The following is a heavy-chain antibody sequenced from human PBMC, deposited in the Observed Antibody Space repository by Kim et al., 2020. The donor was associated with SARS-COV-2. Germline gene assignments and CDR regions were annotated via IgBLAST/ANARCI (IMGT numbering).Heavy chain of an antibody. V-gene: IGHV3-30*18. CDR1: GFTFSSYG. CDR2: ISYDGSNK. D-gene: IGHD6-19*01. Sequence: GGSLRLSCAASGFTFSSYGMHWVRQAPGKGLEWVAVISYDGSNKYYADSVKGRFTISRDNSKNTLYLQMNSLRAEDTAVYYCAKDLGSVEQWLGYYYYYYGMDVWGQGTTVTVSS. CDR3: AKDLGSVEQWLGYYYYYYGMDV. J-gene: IGHJ6*02.